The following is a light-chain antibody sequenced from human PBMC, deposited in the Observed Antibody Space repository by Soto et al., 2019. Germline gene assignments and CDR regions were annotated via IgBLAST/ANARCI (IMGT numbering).Light chain of an antibody. CDR1: QSIRSN. Sequence: EIVMTQSPDTLSVSPVEGATLSCRVSQSIRSNLAWYQQRPGQAPRLLMYGASTRADGIPARFSGSGSGTEFTLTISSLQSEDFAVYYCQHYNNWPLTFGGGTKV. J-gene: IGKJ4*01. CDR2: GAS. V-gene: IGKV3-15*01. CDR3: QHYNNWPLT.